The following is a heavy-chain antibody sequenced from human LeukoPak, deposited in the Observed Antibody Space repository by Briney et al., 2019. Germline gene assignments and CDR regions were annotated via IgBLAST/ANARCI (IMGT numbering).Heavy chain of an antibody. CDR3: AGVPIFGVVITESFDY. D-gene: IGHD3-3*01. J-gene: IGHJ4*02. Sequence: SVKVSCKASGGTFSSYAISWVRQAPGQGLEWMGRIIPIFDTANYAQKLQGRVTITTDESTSTAYMELSSLRSEDTAVYYCAGVPIFGVVITESFDYWGQGTLVTVSS. V-gene: IGHV1-69*05. CDR1: GGTFSSYA. CDR2: IIPIFDTA.